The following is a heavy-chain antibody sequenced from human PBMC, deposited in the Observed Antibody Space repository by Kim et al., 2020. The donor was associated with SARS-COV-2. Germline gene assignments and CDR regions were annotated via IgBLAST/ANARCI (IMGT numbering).Heavy chain of an antibody. V-gene: IGHV3-30*18. CDR2: ITSDGSIK. D-gene: IGHD2-2*01. Sequence: GGSLRLSCAASGFSFSNYGMHWVRQAPGKGLEWVAVITSDGSIKYYADSVKGRLTISRDNSKNTLHLQWTGLRTEDTAVYYCAKGYHLEHGLIHWRNAF. CDR1: GFSFSNYG. J-gene: IGHJ3*01. CDR3: AKGYHLEHGLIHWRNAF.